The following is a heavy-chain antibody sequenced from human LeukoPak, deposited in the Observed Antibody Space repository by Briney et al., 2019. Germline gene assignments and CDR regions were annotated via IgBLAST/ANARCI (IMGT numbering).Heavy chain of an antibody. D-gene: IGHD3-16*01. CDR2: ISWNSGSI. CDR1: GFTFDDYA. Sequence: GGSLRLSCAASGFTFDDYAMHWVWQAPGKGLEWVSGISWNSGSIGYADSVKGRFTISRDNAKNSLYLQMNSLRAEDTALYYCAKDNGRGGNFDYWGQGTLVTVSS. CDR3: AKDNGRGGNFDY. J-gene: IGHJ4*02. V-gene: IGHV3-9*01.